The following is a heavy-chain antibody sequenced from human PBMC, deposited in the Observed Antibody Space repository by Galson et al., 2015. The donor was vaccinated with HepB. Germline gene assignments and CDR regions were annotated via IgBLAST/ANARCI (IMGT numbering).Heavy chain of an antibody. CDR1: GFSFSSYA. V-gene: IGHV3-23*01. CDR2: ISGSGGST. D-gene: IGHD4-17*01. J-gene: IGHJ4*02. Sequence: SLRLSCAASGFSFSSYAMSWVRQAPGKGLEWVSAISGSGGSTYYADSVKGRLTISRDNSKNTLYLQMNSLRAEDTAVYYCAKLVPYGDVGYWGQGTLVTVSS. CDR3: AKLVPYGDVGY.